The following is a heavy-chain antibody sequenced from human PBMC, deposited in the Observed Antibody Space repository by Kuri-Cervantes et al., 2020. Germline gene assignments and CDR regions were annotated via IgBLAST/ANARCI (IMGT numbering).Heavy chain of an antibody. CDR3: ARGIVATRLFLVFSWYFDL. CDR2: ISQSGSA. D-gene: IGHD5-12*01. CDR1: GGSISSDNW. J-gene: IGHJ2*01. Sequence: GSLRLSCTVSGGSISSDNWWNWVRQPPGKGLEWIGEISQSGSANYNPSLKSRVTMLVDKSKNLFSLKLTSVTAADTAVYYCARGIVATRLFLVFSWYFDLWGRGTLVTVSS. V-gene: IGHV4-4*02.